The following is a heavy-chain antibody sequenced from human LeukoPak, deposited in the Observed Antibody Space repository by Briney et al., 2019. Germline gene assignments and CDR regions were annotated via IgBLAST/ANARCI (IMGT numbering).Heavy chain of an antibody. D-gene: IGHD3-22*01. CDR2: IYYSGST. V-gene: IGHV4-59*01. CDR1: GGSISSYY. J-gene: IGHJ4*02. CDR3: ARVPCYDSSGYIDY. Sequence: PSETLSLTCTVSGGSISSYYWSWIRQPPGKGLEWIGYIYYSGSTNYNPSLKSRVTISVDTSKNQFSLKLSSVTAADTAVYYCARVPCYDSSGYIDYWGQGTLVTVSS.